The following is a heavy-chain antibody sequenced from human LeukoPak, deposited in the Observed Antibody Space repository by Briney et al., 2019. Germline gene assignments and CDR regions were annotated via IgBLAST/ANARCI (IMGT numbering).Heavy chain of an antibody. CDR2: IWNDGSDK. CDR1: GFTFSHYA. J-gene: IGHJ4*02. CDR3: AKDAERGSDLSHSLES. Sequence: GTSLRLSCATSGFTFSHYARHWVRQAPGKGLEWVAVIWNDGSDKYYGDSVKGRFTISRDNSEKTVYLQMNTLRVEDTAVYYCAKDAERGSDLSHSLESWGQGTLVTVSS. V-gene: IGHV3-33*06.